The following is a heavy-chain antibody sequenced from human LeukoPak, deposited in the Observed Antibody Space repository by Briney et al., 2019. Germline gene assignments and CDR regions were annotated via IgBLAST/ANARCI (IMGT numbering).Heavy chain of an antibody. CDR2: NDYSGST. V-gene: IGHV4-59*01. CDR3: ARSRTTMVRGSPNWSFDY. J-gene: IGHJ4*02. Sequence: PSETLSLTCTVSGGPISSYYWSWIRQPPGKGLEWVGYNDYSGSTNYNPSLKSRVIISVDTSKNQFSLKLSSVPAADTALYYCARSRTTMVRGSPNWSFDYWGQGILVTVSS. D-gene: IGHD3-10*01. CDR1: GGPISSYY.